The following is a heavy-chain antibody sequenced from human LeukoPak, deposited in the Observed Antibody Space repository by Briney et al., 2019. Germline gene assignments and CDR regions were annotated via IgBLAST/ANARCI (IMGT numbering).Heavy chain of an antibody. V-gene: IGHV4-34*01. D-gene: IGHD3-22*01. CDR3: ASFQSPSYDSSGYPPEY. Sequence: SETLSLTCAVYGRSFSGYYWSWIRQPPGKGLEWIGEINHSGSTNYNPSLKSRVTISVDTSKNQFSLKLSSVTAADTAVYYCASFQSPSYDSSGYPPEYWGQGTLVTVSS. CDR2: INHSGST. CDR1: GRSFSGYY. J-gene: IGHJ4*02.